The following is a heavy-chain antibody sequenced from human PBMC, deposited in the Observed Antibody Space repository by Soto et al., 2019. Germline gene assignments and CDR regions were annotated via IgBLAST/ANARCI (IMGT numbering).Heavy chain of an antibody. V-gene: IGHV3-48*03. CDR3: AREGPRYYYDSSGPNRGVFDY. Sequence: GGSLRLSCAASGFTFSSYEMNWVRQAPGKGLEWVSYISSSGSTIYYADSVKGRFTISRDNAKNSLYLQMSSLRAEDTAVYYCAREGPRYYYDSSGPNRGVFDYWGQGTLVTVSS. CDR2: ISSSGSTI. CDR1: GFTFSSYE. J-gene: IGHJ4*02. D-gene: IGHD3-22*01.